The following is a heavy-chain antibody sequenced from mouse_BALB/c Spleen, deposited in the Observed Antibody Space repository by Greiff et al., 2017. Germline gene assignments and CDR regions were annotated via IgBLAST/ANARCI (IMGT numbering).Heavy chain of an antibody. D-gene: IGHD2-1*01. CDR1: GYTFSSYW. CDR3: ARGGNQAWFAY. Sequence: QVQLQQSGAELMKPGASVKISCKATGYTFSSYWIEWVKQRPGHGLEWIGEILPGSGSTNYNEKFKGKATFTADTSSNTAYMQLSSLTSEDSAVYYCARGGNQAWFAYWGQGTLVTVSA. J-gene: IGHJ3*01. V-gene: IGHV1-9*01. CDR2: ILPGSGST.